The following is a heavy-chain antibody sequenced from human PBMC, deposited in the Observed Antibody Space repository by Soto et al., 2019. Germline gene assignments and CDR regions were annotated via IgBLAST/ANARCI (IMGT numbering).Heavy chain of an antibody. CDR3: ASLFLGFRHYYYGMDV. D-gene: IGHD2-2*03. J-gene: IGHJ6*02. CDR1: GFTFSSYA. V-gene: IGHV3-30-3*01. CDR2: ISYDGSNK. Sequence: LCLSCAASGFTFSSYAMHWVRQAPGKGLEWVAVISYDGSNKYYADSVKGRFTISRDNSKNTLYLQMNSLRAEDTAVYYCASLFLGFRHYYYGMDVWGQGTTVTVSS.